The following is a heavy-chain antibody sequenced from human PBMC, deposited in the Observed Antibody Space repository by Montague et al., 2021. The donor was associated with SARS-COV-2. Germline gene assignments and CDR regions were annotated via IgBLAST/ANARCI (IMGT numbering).Heavy chain of an antibody. CDR2: IYYSGST. Sequence: TLSLTCTVSGGSISSGGYYWSWIRQHPGKGLEWIGYIYYSGSTYYNPSLTSRLTISVDTSKNRFSLKLSSVTAADTDMYYCARARVVVLTTRNWFDPWGQGTLVTVSS. V-gene: IGHV4-31*03. CDR1: GGSISSGGYY. J-gene: IGHJ5*02. CDR3: ARARVVVLTTRNWFDP. D-gene: IGHD2-2*01.